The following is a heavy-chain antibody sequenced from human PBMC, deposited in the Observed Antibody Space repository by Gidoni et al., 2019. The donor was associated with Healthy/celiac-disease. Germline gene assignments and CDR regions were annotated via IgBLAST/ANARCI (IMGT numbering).Heavy chain of an antibody. V-gene: IGHV4-59*01. D-gene: IGHD2-2*01. J-gene: IGHJ6*02. CDR3: ARCSTSCYYYGMDV. CDR2: IYYSGST. Sequence: QVQLQESGPGLVKPSETLSPPCTVPGAPFSSYYWSWIRQPPGKGLEWIGYIYYSGSTNYNPSLKSRVTISVDTSKNQFSLKLSSVTAADTAVYYCARCSTSCYYYGMDVWGQGTTVTVSS. CDR1: GAPFSSYY.